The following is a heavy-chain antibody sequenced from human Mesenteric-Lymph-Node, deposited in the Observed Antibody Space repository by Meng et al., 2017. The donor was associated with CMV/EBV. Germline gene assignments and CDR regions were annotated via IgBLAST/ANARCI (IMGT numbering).Heavy chain of an antibody. J-gene: IGHJ4*02. Sequence: GESLKISCAASGFTFGTYAVNWVRQAPGKGLEWVSGISGSARSTYYADSVKGRFTISRDNSNTLYLQMNSLRAEDTAVYYCAKDLGSVPAAPDYWGQGTLVTVSS. V-gene: IGHV3-23*01. D-gene: IGHD3-10*01. CDR3: AKDLGSVPAAPDY. CDR2: ISGSARST. CDR1: GFTFGTYA.